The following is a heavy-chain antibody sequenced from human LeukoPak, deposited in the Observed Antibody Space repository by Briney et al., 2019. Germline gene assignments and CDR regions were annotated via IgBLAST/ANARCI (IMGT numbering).Heavy chain of an antibody. J-gene: IGHJ4*01. V-gene: IGHV3-30*18. D-gene: IGHD6-19*01. CDR1: GFTFSSYG. Sequence: GGSLRLSCAASGFTFSSYGMHWVRQAPGKGLEWMAVISYDGSNKYYADSVKGRFTISRDNSKNTLYLQMNSLRAEDTAVYYCAKGGSGWYGNFDYWGQEPWSPSPQ. CDR2: ISYDGSNK. CDR3: AKGGSGWYGNFDY.